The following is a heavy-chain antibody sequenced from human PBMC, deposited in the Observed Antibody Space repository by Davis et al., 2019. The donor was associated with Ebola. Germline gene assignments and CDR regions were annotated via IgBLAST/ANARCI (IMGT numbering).Heavy chain of an antibody. CDR2: IKQDGSEK. J-gene: IGHJ4*02. CDR3: ARTRWLRGIYFDY. V-gene: IGHV3-7*01. Sequence: PGGSLRLSCAASGFTFSSYWMSWVRQAPGKGLEWVANIKQDGSEKYYVDSVKGRFTISGDNAKNSLYLQMNSLRAEDTAVYYCARTRWLRGIYFDYWGQGTLVTVSS. CDR1: GFTFSSYW. D-gene: IGHD5-12*01.